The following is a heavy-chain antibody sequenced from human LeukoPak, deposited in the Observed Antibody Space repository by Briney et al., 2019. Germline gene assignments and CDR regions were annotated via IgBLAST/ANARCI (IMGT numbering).Heavy chain of an antibody. V-gene: IGHV3-30*18. Sequence: GGSLRLSCAASGFTFSTYGMHWVRQAPGKGLEWVAVISYDGSNEYYADSVKGRFTTSRDNSKNTLYLQMSSLRAEDTAVYYCAKEFNRGLPDYWGQGTLVTVPS. CDR3: AKEFNRGLPDY. J-gene: IGHJ4*02. CDR1: GFTFSTYG. CDR2: ISYDGSNE. D-gene: IGHD2-21*01.